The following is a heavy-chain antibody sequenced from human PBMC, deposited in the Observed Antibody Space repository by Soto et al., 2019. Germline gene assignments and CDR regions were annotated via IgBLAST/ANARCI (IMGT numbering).Heavy chain of an antibody. D-gene: IGHD3-10*01. CDR1: GGSITSSSYY. V-gene: IGHV4-39*01. J-gene: IGHJ4*02. CDR3: ATWPTGLWRGVFDY. CDR2: IYYSGST. Sequence: SETLSLTCTVSGGSITSSSYYWGWIRQPPGKGLEWIGNIYYSGSTYYNPSLKSRVTISVDTSKNQFSLKLSSVTAADTAVYYCATWPTGLWRGVFDYWSQGTLVTVSS.